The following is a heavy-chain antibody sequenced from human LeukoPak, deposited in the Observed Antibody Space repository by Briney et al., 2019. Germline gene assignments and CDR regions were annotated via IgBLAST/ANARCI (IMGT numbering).Heavy chain of an antibody. CDR3: ARHLRNIRGGIAARIDY. D-gene: IGHD6-6*01. Sequence: GESLKISCKGSGYSFTSYWIGWVRQMPGKGLEWMGIIYPGDSDTRYSPSFQGQVTISADKSISTAYLQWSSLKASDTAMYYCARHLRNIRGGIAARIDYWGQGTLVTVSS. CDR2: IYPGDSDT. CDR1: GYSFTSYW. J-gene: IGHJ4*02. V-gene: IGHV5-51*01.